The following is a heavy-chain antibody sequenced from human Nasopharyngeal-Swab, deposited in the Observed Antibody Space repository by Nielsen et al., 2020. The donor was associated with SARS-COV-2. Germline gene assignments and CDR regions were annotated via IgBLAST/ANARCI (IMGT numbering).Heavy chain of an antibody. CDR3: AKDGGGGVQSIAAAGTHFDY. V-gene: IGHV3-23*01. CDR1: GFSFSSYA. CDR2: ISGSGGST. D-gene: IGHD6-13*01. J-gene: IGHJ4*02. Sequence: LSLTCAASGFSFSSYAMSWVRQAPGKGLEWVSAISGSGGSTYYADSVKGRFTISRDKSKNTLYLQMNSLRAEDTAVYYCAKDGGGGVQSIAAAGTHFDYWGQGTLVTVSS.